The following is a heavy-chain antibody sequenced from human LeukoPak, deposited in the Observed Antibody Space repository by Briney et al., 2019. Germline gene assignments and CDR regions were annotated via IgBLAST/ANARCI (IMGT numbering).Heavy chain of an antibody. D-gene: IGHD6-13*01. J-gene: IGHJ4*02. CDR2: IWYDGSNK. Sequence: GGSLRLSCAASGFTFSSYGMHWVRQAPGKGLEWVAVIWYDGSNKYYADSVKGRFTISRDNSKNTLYLQMNSLRAEDTAVYYCAKLATAAGPEGDYWGQGTLVTVSS. V-gene: IGHV3-33*06. CDR3: AKLATAAGPEGDY. CDR1: GFTFSSYG.